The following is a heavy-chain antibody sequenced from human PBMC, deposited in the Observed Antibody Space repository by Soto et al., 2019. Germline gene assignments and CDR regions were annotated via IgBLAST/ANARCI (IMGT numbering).Heavy chain of an antibody. CDR3: NRSDSGYA. D-gene: IGHD5-12*01. CDR2: IRSKANNYAT. J-gene: IGHJ5*02. V-gene: IGHV3-73*01. Sequence: PRGSLLLSCASSGFTFSVSAMHWVRQASGKGLEWVGRIRSKANNYATAYAASVKGRFTISRDDSKNTAYLQVNSLKTEDTAVYYCNRSDSGYAWGQGTLVTVSS. CDR1: GFTFSVSA.